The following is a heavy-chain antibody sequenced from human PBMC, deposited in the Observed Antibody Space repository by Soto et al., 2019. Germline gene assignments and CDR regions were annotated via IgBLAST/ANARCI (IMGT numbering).Heavy chain of an antibody. CDR1: GGSFSGYY. Sequence: PSETLSLTCAVYGGSFSGYYWSWIRQPPGKGLEWIGEINHSGNTNYNPSLKSRVSISVDTSKNQFSLTLSSVTAADTAVYYCSRQGFGVLHGHVDAWGQGTTVTVSS. CDR3: SRQGFGVLHGHVDA. CDR2: INHSGNT. D-gene: IGHD3-10*01. V-gene: IGHV4-34*01. J-gene: IGHJ6*02.